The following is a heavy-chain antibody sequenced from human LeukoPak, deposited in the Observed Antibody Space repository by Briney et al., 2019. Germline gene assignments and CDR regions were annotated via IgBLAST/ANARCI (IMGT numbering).Heavy chain of an antibody. Sequence: GGSLRLSCAASGFTFSSYAMHWVRQAPGKGLEWVAVISYDGSNKYYADSVKGRFTISRDNSKNTLYLQMNSLRAEDTAVYYCATDYDILTGYSYDDYWGQGTLVTV. D-gene: IGHD3-9*01. CDR1: GFTFSSYA. J-gene: IGHJ4*02. CDR2: ISYDGSNK. V-gene: IGHV3-30*04. CDR3: ATDYDILTGYSYDDY.